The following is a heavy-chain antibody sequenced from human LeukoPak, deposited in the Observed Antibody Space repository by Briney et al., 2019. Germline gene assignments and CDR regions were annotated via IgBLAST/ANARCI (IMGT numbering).Heavy chain of an antibody. CDR2: INSDGSST. V-gene: IGHV3-74*01. J-gene: IGHJ4*02. CDR3: ARGEYYYDSKGLDY. CDR1: GFTFSSYW. Sequence: PGGALRLSCAASGFTFSSYWMHWVRQAAGKGLVWVSRINSDGSSTNYADSVKGRFTISGDNAKNTMYLQMNSLRAEDTAVYYCARGEYYYDSKGLDYWGQGTLVTVSS. D-gene: IGHD3-22*01.